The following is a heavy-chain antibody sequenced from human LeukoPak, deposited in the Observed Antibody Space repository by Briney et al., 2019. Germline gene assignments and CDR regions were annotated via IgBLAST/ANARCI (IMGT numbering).Heavy chain of an antibody. CDR3: ARDLNYCSSTSCSPFDP. D-gene: IGHD2-2*01. V-gene: IGHV3-21*01. Sequence: GGSLRLSCAASGFTFSDYSMNWVRQAPGKGLEWVSSISSSSSYIYYADSVKGRFTISRDNAKNSLYLQMNSLRAEDTAVYYCARDLNYCSSTSCSPFDPWGQGTLVTISS. CDR1: GFTFSDYS. CDR2: ISSSSSYI. J-gene: IGHJ5*02.